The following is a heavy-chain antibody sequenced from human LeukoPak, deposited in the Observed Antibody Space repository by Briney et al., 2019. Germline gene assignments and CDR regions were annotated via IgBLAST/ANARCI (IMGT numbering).Heavy chain of an antibody. V-gene: IGHV3-30*01. Sequence: GGSLRLSCAASGFTFSSYPIHWVRQAPGKGLEWVALISYDGSDKNYADSVKGRYTISRDNSKNTLYLQMNSLRAEDTAVYYCARGPSRSSGYYYYSYMDVWGKGATVTVSS. D-gene: IGHD6-6*01. CDR1: GFTFSSYP. CDR3: ARGPSRSSGYYYYSYMDV. CDR2: ISYDGSDK. J-gene: IGHJ6*03.